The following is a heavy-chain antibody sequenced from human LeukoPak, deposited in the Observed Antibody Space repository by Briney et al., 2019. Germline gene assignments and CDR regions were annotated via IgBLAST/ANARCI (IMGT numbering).Heavy chain of an antibody. D-gene: IGHD3-22*01. CDR3: AREANYYDSSGYSPPTLDF. CDR1: GFTFSSYA. J-gene: IGHJ4*02. Sequence: PGGSLRLSCAASGFTFSSYAMSWVRQAPGERLEWVSAISGSGRDTYYADSVTGRFIISRENSKDTLFLQINSLGADDTAVYYCAREANYYDSSGYSPPTLDFWGQGTLVTVSS. V-gene: IGHV3-23*01. CDR2: ISGSGRDT.